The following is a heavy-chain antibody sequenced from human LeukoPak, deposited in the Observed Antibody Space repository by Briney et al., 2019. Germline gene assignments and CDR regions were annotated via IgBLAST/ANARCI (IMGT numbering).Heavy chain of an antibody. CDR2: INPKSGGT. CDR3: ARGGFYYYYYMDV. CDR1: GYTFTGYY. D-gene: IGHD6-25*01. Sequence: ASVTVSCKASGYTFTGYYMHWVRQAPGQGLEWMGWINPKSGGTNYAQKFQGRVTMTRDTSISTAYMELSRLRSDDTAVYYCARGGFYYYYYMDVWGKGTTVTISS. J-gene: IGHJ6*03. V-gene: IGHV1-2*02.